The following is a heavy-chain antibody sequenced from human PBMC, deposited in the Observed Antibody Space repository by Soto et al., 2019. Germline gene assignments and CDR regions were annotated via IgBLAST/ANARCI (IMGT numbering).Heavy chain of an antibody. D-gene: IGHD5-18*01. J-gene: IGHJ4*02. CDR3: AKESGPRGYSYGPDY. CDR2: ISGSGGST. CDR1: GFTFSSYA. Sequence: GGFLRLSCAASGFTFSSYAMSWIRQAPGKGLEWVSAISGSGGSTYYADSVKGRFTISRDNSKNTLYLQMNSLRAEDTAVYYCAKESGPRGYSYGPDYWGQGTLVTVSS. V-gene: IGHV3-23*01.